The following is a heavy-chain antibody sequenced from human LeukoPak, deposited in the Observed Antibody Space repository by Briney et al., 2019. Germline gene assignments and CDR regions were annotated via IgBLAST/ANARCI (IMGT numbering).Heavy chain of an antibody. CDR3: APPVGSGAYFDY. CDR2: ISGSGVST. D-gene: IGHD3-10*01. Sequence: AGGSLRLSCAASGFTFSSYAMSWVRQAPGKGLAWLSAISGSGVSTYYADSVKGRFTISRDNSRNTLYLQMNSLRADDTAVYYCAPPVGSGAYFDYWGQGTLVTVSS. J-gene: IGHJ4*02. CDR1: GFTFSSYA. V-gene: IGHV3-23*01.